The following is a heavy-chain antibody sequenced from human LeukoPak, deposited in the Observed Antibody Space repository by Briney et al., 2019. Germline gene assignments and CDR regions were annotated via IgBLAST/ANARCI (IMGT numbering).Heavy chain of an antibody. CDR1: GGSFSGYY. Sequence: SETLSLTCAVYGGSFSGYYWSWIRQPPGKGLGWIGEINHSGSTNYNPSLKSRVTISVDTSKNQFSLKLSSVTAADTAGYYCARGHRGYYDSSGYRNYYYYYMDVWGKGTTVTVSS. CDR2: INHSGST. J-gene: IGHJ6*03. CDR3: ARGHRGYYDSSGYRNYYYYYMDV. V-gene: IGHV4-34*01. D-gene: IGHD3-22*01.